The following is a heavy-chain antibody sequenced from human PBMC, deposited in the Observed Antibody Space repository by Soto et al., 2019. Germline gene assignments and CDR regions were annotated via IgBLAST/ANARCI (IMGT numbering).Heavy chain of an antibody. Sequence: EVQLVESGGGLVQPGGSLKLSCAVSGFTFSGSAMHWVRQASVKGLEWVGRIRSKSNSYATAYAASVKGRFTISRDDSKNMAYLQMNSLKTEDTAVYYCTRGYGDYVRDYWGQGTLVTVSS. CDR2: IRSKSNSYAT. CDR3: TRGYGDYVRDY. CDR1: GFTFSGSA. J-gene: IGHJ4*02. D-gene: IGHD4-17*01. V-gene: IGHV3-73*01.